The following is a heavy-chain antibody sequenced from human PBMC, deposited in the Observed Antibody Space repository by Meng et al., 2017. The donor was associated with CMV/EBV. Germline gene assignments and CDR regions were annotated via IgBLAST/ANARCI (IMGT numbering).Heavy chain of an antibody. CDR3: ARANLYYDFWSGKRLYYYGMDV. CDR2: INHSGSI. J-gene: IGHJ6*02. CDR1: GGSFSGYY. Sequence: GSLRLSCAVYGGSFSGYYWSWIRQPPGKGLEWIGEINHSGSINYNPSLKSRVTISVDTSKNQFSLKLSSVTAADTAVYYCARANLYYDFWSGKRLYYYGMDVWGQGTTVTVSS. D-gene: IGHD3-3*01. V-gene: IGHV4-34*01.